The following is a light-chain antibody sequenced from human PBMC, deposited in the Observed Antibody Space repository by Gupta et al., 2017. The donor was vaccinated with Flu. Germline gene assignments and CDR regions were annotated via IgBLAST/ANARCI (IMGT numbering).Light chain of an antibody. Sequence: SVLTQPPSAPRPPGTWVTVPSSGSSSNIETNYVYWYQQLPGTAPKLLISRNNQRPSGVPDRFSGSKSGTSASLAISGLRSEDEADYYCAAWDDSLSGRVFGAGTKVTVL. J-gene: IGLJ1*01. V-gene: IGLV1-47*01. CDR3: AAWDDSLSGRV. CDR1: SSNIETNY. CDR2: RNN.